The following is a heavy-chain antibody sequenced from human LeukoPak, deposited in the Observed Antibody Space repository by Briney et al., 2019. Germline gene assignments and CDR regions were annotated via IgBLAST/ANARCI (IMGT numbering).Heavy chain of an antibody. V-gene: IGHV3-7*01. J-gene: IGHJ4*02. CDR2: IKNDGAVK. CDR1: GFTLSSYW. CDR3: AKDSYSKGDF. Sequence: GGSLRLSCAASGFTLSSYWMGWVRQAPGKGLEWVANIKNDGAVKNYVDSVKGRFTISRDNAKNSLYLQMNSLRAEDTAVYYCAKDSYSKGDFWGQGVLVTVSS. D-gene: IGHD6-13*01.